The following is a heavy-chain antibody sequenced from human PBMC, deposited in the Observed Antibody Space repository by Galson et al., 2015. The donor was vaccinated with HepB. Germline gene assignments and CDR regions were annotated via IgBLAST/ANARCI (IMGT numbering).Heavy chain of an antibody. CDR3: AKDVYSWGAVGTIDY. Sequence: SLRLSCAASGFNFNDYAMHWVRQAPGKGLEWLAAISPDGSYRPYADSVKGRFTISRDNSANTLSLQMNILRPEDTAIDYCAKDVYSWGAVGTIDYWGRGTLVTVSS. V-gene: IGHV3-30*18. CDR1: GFNFNDYA. CDR2: ISPDGSYR. D-gene: IGHD6-13*01. J-gene: IGHJ4*02.